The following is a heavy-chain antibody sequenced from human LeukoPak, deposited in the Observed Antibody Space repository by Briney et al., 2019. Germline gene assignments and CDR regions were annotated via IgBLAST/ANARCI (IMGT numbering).Heavy chain of an antibody. CDR3: ARASSWYSAVGYGMDV. CDR1: GFTLSSYN. J-gene: IGHJ6*02. D-gene: IGHD6-13*01. Sequence: PGGSLRLSCAASGFTLSSYNMNWVRQAPGKGLEWVSSISSSSSYIYYADSVKGRFTISRDNAKNSLYLQMNSLRAEDTAVYYCARASSWYSAVGYGMDVWGQGTTVTVSS. V-gene: IGHV3-21*01. CDR2: ISSSSSYI.